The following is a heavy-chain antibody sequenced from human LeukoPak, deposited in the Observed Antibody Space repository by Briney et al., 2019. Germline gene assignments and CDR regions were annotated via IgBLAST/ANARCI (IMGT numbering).Heavy chain of an antibody. CDR3: ARGGYYGSGNDFRFDP. CDR2: VYYSGTT. J-gene: IGHJ5*02. CDR1: GGSISLSYYY. D-gene: IGHD3-10*01. Sequence: SETLSLTCSVSGGSISLSYYYWGWIRQPPGKALEWIGSVYYSGTTSYNPSLKSRVTISVDTSKNQFSLKLSSVTAADTAVYYCARGGYYGSGNDFRFDPWGQGTLVTVSS. V-gene: IGHV4-39*07.